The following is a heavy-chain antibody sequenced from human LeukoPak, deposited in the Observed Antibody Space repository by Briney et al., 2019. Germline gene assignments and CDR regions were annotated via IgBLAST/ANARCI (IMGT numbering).Heavy chain of an antibody. J-gene: IGHJ4*02. V-gene: IGHV3-9*01. Sequence: GGSLRLSCAASGFTFDDYAMHWVRQAPGKGLEWVSGILRNSGSIGHADSVKGRFTISRDDAKNSLYLQMNSLRAEDTALYYCVKDGGRDTAAAYYWGQGTLVSVSS. CDR2: ILRNSGSI. CDR1: GFTFDDYA. D-gene: IGHD6-13*01. CDR3: VKDGGRDTAAAYY.